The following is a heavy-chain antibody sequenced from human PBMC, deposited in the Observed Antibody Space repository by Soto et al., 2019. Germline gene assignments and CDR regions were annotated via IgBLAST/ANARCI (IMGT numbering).Heavy chain of an antibody. D-gene: IGHD6-6*01. J-gene: IGHJ4*02. V-gene: IGHV3-23*01. CDR1: GFTFSSYA. CDR2: ISGSGGST. Sequence: EVQLLESGGGLVQPGGSLRLSCAASGFTFSSYAMSWVRQAPGKGLEWVSAISGSGGSTYYADSVKGWFTISRDNYKNTLYLQMNSLRAEDTAVYYCAKDRTKARTENWGQGTLVTVSS. CDR3: AKDRTKARTEN.